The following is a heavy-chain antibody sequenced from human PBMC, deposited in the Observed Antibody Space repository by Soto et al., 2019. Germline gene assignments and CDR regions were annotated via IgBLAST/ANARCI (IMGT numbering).Heavy chain of an antibody. CDR1: GGSISSYY. J-gene: IGHJ2*01. V-gene: IGHV4-59*01. CDR3: ARVDHSSGWDWYFDL. CDR2: IYYSGST. D-gene: IGHD6-19*01. Sequence: QVQLQESGPGLVKPSETLSLTCTVSGGSISSYYWSWIRQPPGKGLEWIGYIYYSGSTNYNPSLKSRVTISVDTSKNQFSLKLSSVTAADTAVYYCARVDHSSGWDWYFDLWGRGTLVTVSS.